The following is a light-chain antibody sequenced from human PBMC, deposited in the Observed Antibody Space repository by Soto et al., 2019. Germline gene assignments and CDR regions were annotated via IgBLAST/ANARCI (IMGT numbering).Light chain of an antibody. V-gene: IGKV3-15*01. CDR3: QHYYNWPPT. J-gene: IGKJ1*01. CDR2: PAS. CDR1: QSVGTN. Sequence: EIVMTQSPATLSVSPGERATLSCRASQSVGTNLAWYQQKPGQPPRLLIYPASARATGIPARFSGSGSGTEFTPTISSLLSEDFAVYYCQHYYNWPPTFGQGTKVEIK.